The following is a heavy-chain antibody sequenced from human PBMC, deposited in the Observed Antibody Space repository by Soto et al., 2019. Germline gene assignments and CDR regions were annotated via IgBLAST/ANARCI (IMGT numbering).Heavy chain of an antibody. CDR3: ATWHNFWFGDRAFN. V-gene: IGHV4-39*01. CDR2: IYYSGST. D-gene: IGHD3-3*01. J-gene: IGHJ4*02. Sequence: SETLSLTCTVSGGSIGSSSYYWGWIRQPPGKGLEWIGSIYYSGSTYYNPSLKSRVTISVDTSKNQFSLKLNSVTAADTAVYYCATWHNFWFGDRAFNWGQGTLVTVSS. CDR1: GGSIGSSSYY.